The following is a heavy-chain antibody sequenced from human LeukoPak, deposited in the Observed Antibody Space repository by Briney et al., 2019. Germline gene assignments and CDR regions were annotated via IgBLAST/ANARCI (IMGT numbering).Heavy chain of an antibody. Sequence: PSETLSLTCTVSGGSICSYYWSWIRQPPGKGLEWIGYVYYSGSTSYNPSLKSRVTISVDTSKNQFSLKLSSVTAADTAVYYCARSGYCSSTSCYRSLWFDPWGQGTLVTVSS. J-gene: IGHJ5*02. CDR1: GGSICSYY. V-gene: IGHV4-59*01. CDR3: ARSGYCSSTSCYRSLWFDP. D-gene: IGHD2-2*02. CDR2: VYYSGST.